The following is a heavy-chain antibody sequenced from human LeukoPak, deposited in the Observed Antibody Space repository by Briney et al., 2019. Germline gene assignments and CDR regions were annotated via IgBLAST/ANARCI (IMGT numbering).Heavy chain of an antibody. CDR3: ATLYDFRSGYPVNWFDP. CDR2: INHSGST. D-gene: IGHD3-3*01. V-gene: IGHV4-34*01. J-gene: IGHJ5*02. Sequence: SETLSLTCAVYGGSFSGYYWSWIRQPPGKGLEWIGEINHSGSTNYNPSLKSRVTISVDTSKNQFSLKLSSVTAADTAVYYCATLYDFRSGYPVNWFDPWGQGTLVTVSS. CDR1: GGSFSGYY.